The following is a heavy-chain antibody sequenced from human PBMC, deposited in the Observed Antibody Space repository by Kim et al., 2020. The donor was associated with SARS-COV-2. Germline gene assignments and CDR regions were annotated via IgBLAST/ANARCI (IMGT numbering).Heavy chain of an antibody. CDR2: ISSSGSTI. CDR1: GFTFSDYY. J-gene: IGHJ6*02. V-gene: IGHV3-11*04. D-gene: IGHD3-9*01. CDR3: ARDFTYYDILTGYQTRNGMDV. Sequence: GGSLRLSCAASGFTFSDYYMSWIRQAPGKGLEWVSYISSSGSTIYYADSVKGRFTISRDNAKNSLYLQMNSLRAEDTAVYYCARDFTYYDILTGYQTRNGMDVWGQGTTVTVSS.